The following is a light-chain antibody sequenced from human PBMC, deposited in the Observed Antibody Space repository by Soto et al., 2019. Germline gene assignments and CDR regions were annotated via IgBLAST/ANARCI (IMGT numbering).Light chain of an antibody. CDR2: LGS. CDR3: MQDLQNPVT. J-gene: IGKJ5*01. CDR1: QSRLHSNGDDY. V-gene: IGKV2-28*01. Sequence: IVMSQSPVSLLVTPGEPGSISCRSSQSRLHSNGDDYLDWYLQEPGQSPQLLIYLGSNRASAVPDRFSGRGSGPDVTLKITRVEAEDVGICYCMQDLQNPVTFGQGTRLEI.